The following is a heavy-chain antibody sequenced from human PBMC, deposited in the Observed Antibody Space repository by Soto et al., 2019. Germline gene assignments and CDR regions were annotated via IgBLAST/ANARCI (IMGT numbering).Heavy chain of an antibody. CDR2: IYPGDSDT. V-gene: IGHV5-51*01. CDR1: GYMFPIYH. D-gene: IGHD5-12*01. CDR3: ARHSLATQPGDY. Sequence: PGESLKISCEASGYMFPIYHISWVRQMPGKGLDWMGIIYPGDSDTRYSPSFQGQVTISVDNSIDTAYLEWTTLRASDSAMYYCARHSLATQPGDYWGQGTRVTVSS. J-gene: IGHJ4*02.